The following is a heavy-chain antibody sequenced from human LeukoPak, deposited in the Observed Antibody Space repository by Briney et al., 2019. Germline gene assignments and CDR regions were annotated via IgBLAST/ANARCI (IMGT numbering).Heavy chain of an antibody. J-gene: IGHJ6*02. V-gene: IGHV3-64*01. CDR2: ISSNGGST. CDR3: AREIYSYGYFGTDYYYYGMVV. CDR1: GFTFSSYG. Sequence: QPGRSLRLSCAASGFTFSSYGMHWVRQAPGKGLEYVSAISSNGGSTYYANPVKGRFTISRDNSKNTLYLQMGSLRAEDMAVYYCAREIYSYGYFGTDYYYYGMVVWGQGTTVTVSS. D-gene: IGHD5-18*01.